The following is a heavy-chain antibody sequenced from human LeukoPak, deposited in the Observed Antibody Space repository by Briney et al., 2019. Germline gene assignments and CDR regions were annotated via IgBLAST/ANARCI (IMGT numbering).Heavy chain of an antibody. D-gene: IGHD5-12*01. CDR1: GGSISSGDYY. Sequence: PSETLSLTCTVSGGSISSGDYYWRWIRQPPGKGLEWIGYIYYSGSTNYNPSLKSRVTISVDTSKNQFSLKLSSVTAADTAVYYCARLVATYAFDIWGQGTMVTVSS. CDR3: ARLVATYAFDI. J-gene: IGHJ3*02. V-gene: IGHV4-61*08. CDR2: IYYSGST.